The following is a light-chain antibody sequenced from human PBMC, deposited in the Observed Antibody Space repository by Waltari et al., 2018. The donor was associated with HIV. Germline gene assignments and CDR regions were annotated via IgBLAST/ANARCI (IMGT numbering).Light chain of an antibody. CDR3: QHYHNWPPYT. CDR1: QNINSN. Sequence: EIVMTQSPATLSVSPGERATLSCRASQNINSNLAWYQQKPGQAPRLLIYGASTRATGIPARFSGSGSGTEFTLTISSLQSEDFAVFYCQHYHNWPPYTFGQGTKLEIK. V-gene: IGKV3-15*01. J-gene: IGKJ2*01. CDR2: GAS.